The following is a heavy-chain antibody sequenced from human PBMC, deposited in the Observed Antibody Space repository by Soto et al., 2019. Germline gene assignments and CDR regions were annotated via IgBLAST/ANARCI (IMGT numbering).Heavy chain of an antibody. CDR2: ISYDGVIK. CDR1: GFTFSSYA. CDR3: ARETTSDDFDF. D-gene: IGHD1-1*01. V-gene: IGHV3-30-3*01. J-gene: IGHJ3*01. Sequence: GGSLRLSCAASGFTFSSYAMHWVRQAPGKGLDWVALISYDGVIKYYADSVKGRFTISRDNSKNTLYVQMNSLRAEDTAVYYCARETTSDDFDFWGQGTMVTVSS.